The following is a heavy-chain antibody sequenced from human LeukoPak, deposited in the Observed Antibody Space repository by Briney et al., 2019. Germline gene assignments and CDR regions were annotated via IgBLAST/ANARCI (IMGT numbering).Heavy chain of an antibody. CDR2: IYPNSGAT. J-gene: IGHJ4*02. V-gene: IGHV1-2*02. CDR3: GTLLSNGPFDY. CDR1: GYTFTGYY. Sequence: ASVKVSCKASGYTFTGYYIHWVRQAPGQGLEGMGYIYPNSGATKYAQKFQGRVTMTRDTSISTAYMELSGLGSDDTGVYYCGTLLSNGPFDYWGQGSLVTVSS.